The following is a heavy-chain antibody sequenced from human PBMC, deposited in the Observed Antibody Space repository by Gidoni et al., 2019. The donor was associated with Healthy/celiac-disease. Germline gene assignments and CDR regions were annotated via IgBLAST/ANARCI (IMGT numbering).Heavy chain of an antibody. V-gene: IGHV4-34*01. CDR1: GGSFSGYY. J-gene: IGHJ6*02. CDR2: INHSGST. Sequence: QLQQWRAGLLKPSETLSLTCAVYGGSFSGYYCSWLRQPPGKGLEWIGEINHSGSTNYNPSLKSRVTISVDTSKNQFSLKLSSVTAADTAVYYCARGGVVVVPAAMVQGGNYYYYGMDVWGQGTTVTVSS. D-gene: IGHD2-2*01. CDR3: ARGGVVVVPAAMVQGGNYYYYGMDV.